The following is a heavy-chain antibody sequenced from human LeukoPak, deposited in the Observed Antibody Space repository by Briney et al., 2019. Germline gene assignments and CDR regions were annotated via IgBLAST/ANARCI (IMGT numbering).Heavy chain of an antibody. Sequence: SETLSLTCTVSGGSISNYYWSWIRQPPGKGLEWIGYIYYSGSTNYNPSLKSRVTISVDTSKNQFSLKLSSVTAADTAVYYCARDDYPAVWGQGTLVTVSS. J-gene: IGHJ4*02. V-gene: IGHV4-59*01. CDR2: IYYSGST. CDR1: GGSISNYY. CDR3: ARDDYPAV. D-gene: IGHD4/OR15-4a*01.